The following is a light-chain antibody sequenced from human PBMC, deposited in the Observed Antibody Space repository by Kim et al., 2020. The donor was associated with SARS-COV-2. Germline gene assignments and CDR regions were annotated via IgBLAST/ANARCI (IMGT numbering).Light chain of an antibody. CDR1: SSNIGNNY. CDR2: ANN. J-gene: IGLJ2*01. V-gene: IGLV1-51*01. CDR3: GTWDSSLSAGV. Sequence: GQKVTISCSGSSSNIGNNYVSWYQQLPGTAPKLLINANNKRPSGIPDRFSGSKSGTSATLGITGLQTGDEADYYCGTWDSSLSAGVFGGGTQLTVL.